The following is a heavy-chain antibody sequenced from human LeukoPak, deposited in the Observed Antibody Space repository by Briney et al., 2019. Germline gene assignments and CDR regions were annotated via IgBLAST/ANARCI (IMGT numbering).Heavy chain of an antibody. CDR3: ARDYCSSTSCLFDY. D-gene: IGHD2-2*01. CDR1: GYTFTGYH. Sequence: ASVTVSCEASGYTFTGYHMHWVRQAPGQGLEWMGRINPNSGDTNYAQKFQGRVAMTRDTSISTAFMELTRLRSDDTAVYYCARDYCSSTSCLFDYWGQGTLVTVSS. J-gene: IGHJ4*02. CDR2: INPNSGDT. V-gene: IGHV1-2*06.